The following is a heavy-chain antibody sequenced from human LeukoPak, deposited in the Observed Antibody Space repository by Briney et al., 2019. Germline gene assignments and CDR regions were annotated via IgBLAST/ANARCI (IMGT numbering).Heavy chain of an antibody. V-gene: IGHV3-11*01. D-gene: IGHD3-22*01. Sequence: GGSLSLSCAASGFTFSDYYMSWIRQAPGKGLEWVSYICDSGRTIYYADSVKGRFTISRDNAKNPVYLQMNNLRAEDTAVYYCAGGRRGDYDQSGYYDKWGQGTLVTVSS. J-gene: IGHJ4*02. CDR3: AGGRRGDYDQSGYYDK. CDR2: ICDSGRTI. CDR1: GFTFSDYY.